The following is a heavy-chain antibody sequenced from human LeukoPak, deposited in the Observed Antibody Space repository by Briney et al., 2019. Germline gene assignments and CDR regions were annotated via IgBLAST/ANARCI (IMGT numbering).Heavy chain of an antibody. D-gene: IGHD1-26*01. CDR1: PDSTTSNF. J-gene: IGHJ3*02. CDR2: IHRSGST. CDR3: ARLGGTYDAFDI. Sequence: SETLSLTCTVSPDSTTSNFWSWVRQPPGKGLEWIGEIHRSGSTYYNPSLKSRVTISVDTSRNQFSLKLSSVTAADTAVYYCARLGGTYDAFDIWGQGTMVTVSS. V-gene: IGHV4-4*08.